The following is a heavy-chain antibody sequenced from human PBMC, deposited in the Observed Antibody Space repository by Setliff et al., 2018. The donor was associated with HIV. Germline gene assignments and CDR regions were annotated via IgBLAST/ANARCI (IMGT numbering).Heavy chain of an antibody. Sequence: SQTLSLTCSVSGGSISGNAWSWIRQPPGKGLEWIGSIYFSERPYYNPSLSSRVTISVDTSKNQVSLWLSSVTAADTAVYYCARRRSGPQGWLLSNWFDAWGQGTLVTVSS. CDR2: IYFSERP. CDR1: GGSISGNA. J-gene: IGHJ5*02. V-gene: IGHV4-59*05. D-gene: IGHD3-3*01. CDR3: ARRRSGPQGWLLSNWFDA.